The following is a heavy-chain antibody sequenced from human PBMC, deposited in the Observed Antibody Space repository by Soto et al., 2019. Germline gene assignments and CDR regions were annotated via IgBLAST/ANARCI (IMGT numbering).Heavy chain of an antibody. CDR3: ARLSYDFWSGYENYYGMDV. CDR1: GYSFTSYW. J-gene: IGHJ6*02. V-gene: IGHV5-51*01. CDR2: IYPGDSDT. Sequence: GESLKISCKGSGYSFTSYWIGWVRQMPGKGLEWMGIIYPGDSDTRYSPSFQGQVTISADKSISTAYLQWSSLKASDTAMYYCARLSYDFWSGYENYYGMDVWGQGTTVTVSS. D-gene: IGHD3-3*01.